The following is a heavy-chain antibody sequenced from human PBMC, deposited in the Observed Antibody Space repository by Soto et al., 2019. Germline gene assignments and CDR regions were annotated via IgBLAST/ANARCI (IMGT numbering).Heavy chain of an antibody. J-gene: IGHJ4*02. CDR3: ARAHYYGSGSYYNAFSPDY. CDR2: INPNSGGT. CDR1: GYTFTGYY. V-gene: IGHV1-2*04. Sequence: GASVKVSCKASGYTFTGYYMHWVRQAPGQGLEWMGWINPNSGGTNYAQKFQGWVTMTRDTSISTAYMELSSLRSEDTAVYYCARAHYYGSGSYYNAFSPDYWGQGTLVTVSS. D-gene: IGHD3-10*01.